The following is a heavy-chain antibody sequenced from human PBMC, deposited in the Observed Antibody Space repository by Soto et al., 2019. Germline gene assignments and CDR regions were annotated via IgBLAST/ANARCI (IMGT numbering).Heavy chain of an antibody. V-gene: IGHV4-39*01. CDR3: ARKVQHGGYGPLDN. CDR1: GDSITSNAYY. Sequence: QLQLQESGPGLVKPSETVSLTCTVSGDSITSNAYYWDWIRQPPGKGLEWIGSIYYTGSTYYNPSLKSRVKSRVTISVDTSKNQFSLQLGSVTAADTAVYYCARKVQHGGYGPLDNWGQGTLVTVSS. D-gene: IGHD5-12*01. CDR2: IYYTGST. J-gene: IGHJ4*02.